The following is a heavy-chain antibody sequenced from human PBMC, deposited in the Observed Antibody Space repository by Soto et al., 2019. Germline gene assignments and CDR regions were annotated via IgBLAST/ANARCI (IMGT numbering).Heavy chain of an antibody. J-gene: IGHJ5*02. D-gene: IGHD3-3*01. CDR2: IIPIFGTA. CDR1: GGTFSSYA. CDR3: ARDRGYDFWSGYSWFDP. Sequence: SVKVSCKASGGTFSSYAISWVRQAPGQGLEWMGGIIPIFGTANYAQKFQGRVTITADESTSTAYMELSSLRSEDTAVYYCARDRGYDFWSGYSWFDPWGRGTLVTVSS. V-gene: IGHV1-69*13.